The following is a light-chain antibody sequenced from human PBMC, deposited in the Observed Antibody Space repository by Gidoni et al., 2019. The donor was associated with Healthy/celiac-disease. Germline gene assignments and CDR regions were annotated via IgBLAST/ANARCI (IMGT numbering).Light chain of an antibody. J-gene: IGLJ3*02. Sequence: QSVLTQPPSASGTPGQRFTISCSGSSSNIGSNTVNWYQQLPGTAPKLLIYSNNQRPSGVPDRFSGSKSGTSASLAIRGLQSEDEADYYCAAWDDSLNGWVFGGGTKLTVL. CDR2: SNN. CDR3: AAWDDSLNGWV. CDR1: SSNIGSNT. V-gene: IGLV1-44*01.